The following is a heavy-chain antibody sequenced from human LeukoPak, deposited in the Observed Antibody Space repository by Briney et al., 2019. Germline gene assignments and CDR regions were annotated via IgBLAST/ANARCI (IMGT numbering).Heavy chain of an antibody. CDR2: IIPIFGTA. Sequence: ASVKVSCKASGGTFSSYAFSWERQAPGQGLEWMGGIIPIFGTANYAQKFQGRVTITADESTSTAYMELSSLRSEDTAVYYCARVFGYCSSTSCYIHYYGMDVWGQGTTVTVSS. CDR3: ARVFGYCSSTSCYIHYYGMDV. CDR1: GGTFSSYA. V-gene: IGHV1-69*13. D-gene: IGHD2-2*02. J-gene: IGHJ6*02.